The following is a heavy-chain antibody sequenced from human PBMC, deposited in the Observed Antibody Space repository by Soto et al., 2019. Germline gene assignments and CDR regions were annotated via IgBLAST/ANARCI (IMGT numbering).Heavy chain of an antibody. Sequence: EVQLLESGGGLVQPGGSLRLSCAASGFTFSSYAMSWVRQAPGKGLEWVSGISGGGTSTYFANSVKGRFTISRDNSKNTLYLQMNSLRAEDTAVYYCEKEHWNLFSSRACDIWGQGTLVTVSS. CDR2: ISGGGTST. J-gene: IGHJ3*02. V-gene: IGHV3-23*01. D-gene: IGHD1-7*01. CDR3: EKEHWNLFSSRACDI. CDR1: GFTFSSYA.